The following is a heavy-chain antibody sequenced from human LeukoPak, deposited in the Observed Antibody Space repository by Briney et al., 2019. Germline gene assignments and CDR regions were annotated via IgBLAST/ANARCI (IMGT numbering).Heavy chain of an antibody. CDR3: VKVTSAY. J-gene: IGHJ4*02. V-gene: IGHV3-30*18. CDR1: GFTFSSYG. Sequence: GRSLRLSCAASGFTFSSYGMHWVRQAPGKGLEWVAVISYDGSNKYYADSVKGRFAISRDNSKNTLYLQMNSLRAEDTAVYYCVKVTSAYWGQGTLVTVSS. CDR2: ISYDGSNK.